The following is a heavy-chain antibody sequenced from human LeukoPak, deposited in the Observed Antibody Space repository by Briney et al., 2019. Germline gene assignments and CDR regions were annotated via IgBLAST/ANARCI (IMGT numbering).Heavy chain of an antibody. V-gene: IGHV1-46*01. CDR1: GYTFTSYY. J-gene: IGHJ6*03. CDR2: INPNGGST. CDR3: ARVSLYSSGWYVNYYYYMDV. Sequence: ASVKVSCKASGYTFTSYYMHWVRQAPGQGLEWMGIINPNGGSTRYAQKFQGRVTMTRDTSTSTVYMELSSLRSEDTAVYYCARVSLYSSGWYVNYYYYMDVWGKGTTVTVSS. D-gene: IGHD6-19*01.